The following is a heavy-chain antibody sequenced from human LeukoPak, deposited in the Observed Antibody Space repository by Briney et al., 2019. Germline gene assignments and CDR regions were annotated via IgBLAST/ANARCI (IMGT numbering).Heavy chain of an antibody. CDR2: IYYTGST. D-gene: IGHD4-17*01. CDR3: ARDQRSGDYWFDP. J-gene: IGHJ5*02. V-gene: IGHV4-61*01. CDR1: GGSISSGSYY. Sequence: SETLSLTCAVSGGSISSGSYYWGWIRQPPGKGLEWIGYIYYTGSTNYNPSLKSRVTISVDTSKNQFSLKLSSVTAADTAVYYCARDQRSGDYWFDPWGQGTPVTVSS.